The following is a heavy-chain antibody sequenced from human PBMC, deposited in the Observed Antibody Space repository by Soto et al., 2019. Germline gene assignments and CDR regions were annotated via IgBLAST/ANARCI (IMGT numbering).Heavy chain of an antibody. D-gene: IGHD2-8*01. J-gene: IGHJ6*02. CDR1: GGSFSNYA. Sequence: QVQLVQSGPEMRKPGSSVKVSCKSSGGSFSNYAISWVRQAPGQGLEWLGGVIPVFNSANYAPKFQGRVTITADTSTSTAYMEVSSLAPDATAVYYCGRRANRGMDVWGQGTTVTVSS. V-gene: IGHV1-69*06. CDR2: VIPVFNSA. CDR3: GRRANRGMDV.